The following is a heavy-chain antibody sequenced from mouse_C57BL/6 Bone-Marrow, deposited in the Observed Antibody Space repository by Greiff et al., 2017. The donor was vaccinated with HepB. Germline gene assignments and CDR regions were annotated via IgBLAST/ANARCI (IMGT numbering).Heavy chain of an antibody. CDR3: ARVVAYYYAMDY. V-gene: IGHV1-26*01. D-gene: IGHD1-1*01. J-gene: IGHJ4*01. CDR2: INPNNGGT. Sequence: EVQLQQSGPELVKPGASVKISCKASGYTFTDYYMNWVKQSHGKSLEWIGDINPNNGGTSYNQKFKGKATLTVDKSSSTAYMELRSLTSEDSAVYYCARVVAYYYAMDYWGQGTSVTVSS. CDR1: GYTFTDYY.